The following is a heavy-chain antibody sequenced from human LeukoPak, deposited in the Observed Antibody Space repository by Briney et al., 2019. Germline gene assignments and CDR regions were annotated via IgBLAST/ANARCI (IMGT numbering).Heavy chain of an antibody. J-gene: IGHJ4*02. V-gene: IGHV4-34*01. Sequence: PSETLSLTCAVYGGSFSGYYWSWIRQPPGKGLEWIGEINHSGSTNYNPSLKSRVTISVDTSKNQFSLKLSSVTAADTAVYFCAREGGYLQLRYFDYWGQGTLVTVSS. D-gene: IGHD5-24*01. CDR1: GGSFSGYY. CDR3: AREGGYLQLRYFDY. CDR2: INHSGST.